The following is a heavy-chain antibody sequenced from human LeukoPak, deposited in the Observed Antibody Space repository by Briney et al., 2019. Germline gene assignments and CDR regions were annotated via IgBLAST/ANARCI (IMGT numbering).Heavy chain of an antibody. J-gene: IGHJ3*02. CDR2: ISAYNGNT. CDR1: GYTFTSYG. CDR3: ARVDMVRAGPYAFDI. Sequence: ASVKVSCKASGYTFTSYGISWVRQAPGQGLEWMGWISAYNGNTNYAQKLQGRVTMSTDTSTSTAYMELRSLRSDDTAVYYCARVDMVRAGPYAFDIWGQGTMVTVSS. V-gene: IGHV1-18*01. D-gene: IGHD3-10*01.